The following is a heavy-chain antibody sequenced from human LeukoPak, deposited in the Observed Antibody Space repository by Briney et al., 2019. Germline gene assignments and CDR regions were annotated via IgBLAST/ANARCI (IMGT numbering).Heavy chain of an antibody. D-gene: IGHD3-10*01. J-gene: IGHJ4*02. CDR1: GYTFTGYY. CDR2: INPNSGGT. V-gene: IGHV1-2*02. CDR3: ARDSGERGSGSCLIAY. Sequence: ASVKASCKASGYTFTGYYMHWVRQAPGQGLEWMGWINPNSGGTNYAQKFQGRVTMTRDTSISTAYMELSRLRSDDTAVYYCARDSGERGSGSCLIAYWGQGTLVTVSS.